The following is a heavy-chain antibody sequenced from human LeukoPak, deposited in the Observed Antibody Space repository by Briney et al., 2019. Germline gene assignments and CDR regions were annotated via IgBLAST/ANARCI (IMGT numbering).Heavy chain of an antibody. CDR1: GGSISYGNSC. CDR2: IYSSGST. CDR3: ARHVTDSGSSLVYYYYYYMDV. Sequence: SETLSVTCTVAGGSISYGNSCWRWIRQPPGKELEWMGRIYSSGSTNYNPSLKSRVTMSVDTSKNQFSLKLSSVPAADTAVYYCARHVTDSGSSLVYYYYYYMDVWGKGAEVTVSS. J-gene: IGHJ6*03. D-gene: IGHD1-26*01. V-gene: IGHV4-39*07.